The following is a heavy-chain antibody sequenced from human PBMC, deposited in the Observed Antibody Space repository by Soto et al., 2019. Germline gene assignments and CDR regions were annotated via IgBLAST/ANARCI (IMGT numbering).Heavy chain of an antibody. J-gene: IGHJ6*02. Sequence: GGSLRLSCAASGFTFSSYGMHWVRQAPGKGLEWVAVISYDGSNKYYADSVKGRFTISRDNSKNTLYLQMNSLRAEDTAVYYCATFRRGDIVVVPAAMYFDYYYGMDVWGQGTTVTISS. D-gene: IGHD2-2*01. V-gene: IGHV3-30*03. CDR3: ATFRRGDIVVVPAAMYFDYYYGMDV. CDR1: GFTFSSYG. CDR2: ISYDGSNK.